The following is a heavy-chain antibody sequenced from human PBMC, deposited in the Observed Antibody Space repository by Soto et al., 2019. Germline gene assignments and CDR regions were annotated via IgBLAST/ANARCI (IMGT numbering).Heavy chain of an antibody. CDR2: ISGSGGST. J-gene: IGHJ5*01. D-gene: IGHD3-3*01. CDR1: GFTFSSYA. CDR3: AKSAVKSDFWSGYSNWFDS. Sequence: GGSLRLSCAASGFTFSSYAMSWVRQAPGKGLEWVSAISGSGGSTYYADSVKGRFTISRDNSKNTLYLQMNSLRAEDTAVYYCAKSAVKSDFWSGYSNWFDSWGQGGLVTVSS. V-gene: IGHV3-23*01.